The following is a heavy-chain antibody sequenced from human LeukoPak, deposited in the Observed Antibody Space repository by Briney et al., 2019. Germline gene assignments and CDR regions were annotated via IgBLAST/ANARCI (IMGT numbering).Heavy chain of an antibody. CDR2: IYNTGST. J-gene: IGHJ5*02. D-gene: IGHD3-10*01. CDR1: GGSVTSYY. CDR3: ARDGRMVRGVNGWFDP. V-gene: IGHV4-4*07. Sequence: SETLSLTCTVSGGSVTSYYWNWIRQPAGKGLEWVGRIYNTGSTWYNPSLKSRVSMSIDTSKNQFSLKLHSVTAADAAVYYCARDGRMVRGVNGWFDPWGQGTLVTVSS.